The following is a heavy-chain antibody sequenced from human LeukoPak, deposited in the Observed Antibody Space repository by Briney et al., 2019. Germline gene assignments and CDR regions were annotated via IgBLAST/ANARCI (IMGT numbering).Heavy chain of an antibody. CDR1: GGSISSYY. Sequence: PSETLSLTCTVSGGSISSYYWSWIRQPPGKGLEWIGYIYYSGSTNYNPSLKSRVTISVDTSKNQFSLKLSSVTAADTAVYYCARGFRDDFWSGYYERPYYGMDVWGQGTTVIVSS. V-gene: IGHV4-59*01. CDR2: IYYSGST. CDR3: ARGFRDDFWSGYYERPYYGMDV. D-gene: IGHD3-3*01. J-gene: IGHJ6*02.